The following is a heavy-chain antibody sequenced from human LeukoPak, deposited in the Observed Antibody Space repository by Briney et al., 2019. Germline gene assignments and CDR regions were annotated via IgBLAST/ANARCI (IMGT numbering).Heavy chain of an antibody. J-gene: IGHJ3*02. CDR1: GGSISSYY. V-gene: IGHV4-4*08. CDR3: ARESHVFDI. CDR2: IYNSGST. Sequence: SETLSLTCTVSGGSISSYYWSWIRQPPGKGLEWIGYIYNSGSTKYNPSLKSRVTISVDTSKDQISLRVTSVTAADTAVYYCARESHVFDIWGQGTKVIVSS.